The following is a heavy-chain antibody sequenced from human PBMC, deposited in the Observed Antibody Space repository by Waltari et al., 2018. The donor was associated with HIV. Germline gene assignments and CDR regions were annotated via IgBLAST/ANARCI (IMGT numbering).Heavy chain of an antibody. J-gene: IGHJ4*02. D-gene: IGHD6-6*01. CDR3: AREYSSSSRTGDY. V-gene: IGHV1-2*02. CDR2: IKPNSGGK. Sequence: QVQLVHSGSEVKKPGASVKVSCKASGYTFTGYYMHWVRRAPGQGLVWMGWIKPNSGGKKYAQKCQGRCTMNRDTSISTAYMELRRLRADDTAVYYCAREYSSSSRTGDYWGQGTLVTVSS. CDR1: GYTFTGYY.